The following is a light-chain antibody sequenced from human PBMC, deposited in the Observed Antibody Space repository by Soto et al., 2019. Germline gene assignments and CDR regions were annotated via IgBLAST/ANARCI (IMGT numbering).Light chain of an antibody. CDR2: EGS. CDR3: SSYSTMGTYV. CDR1: SSDVGSYNL. Sequence: QSALTQPASVSGSPGQSITISCTGTSSDVGSYNLVSWYQQHPGKAPKLMIYEGSKRPSGVSNRFSGSKSGNTASLTISGLQAEDEADYYCSSYSTMGTYVFGAGTKLTVL. V-gene: IGLV2-14*02. J-gene: IGLJ1*01.